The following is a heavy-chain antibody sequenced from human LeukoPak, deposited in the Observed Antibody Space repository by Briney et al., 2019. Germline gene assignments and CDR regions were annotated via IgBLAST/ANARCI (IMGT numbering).Heavy chain of an antibody. CDR3: ARYSSTTCGCFDY. Sequence: GGSLRLSCAASGFIFSRYTINWVRQAPGKGLEWVSIIYSGGTTYYADSVKGRFTISRDNSKNTLYLQMSSLRAEDTAVYYCARYSSTTCGCFDYWGQGTRVTVSS. V-gene: IGHV3-53*01. CDR2: IYSGGTT. D-gene: IGHD2-2*01. CDR1: GFIFSRYT. J-gene: IGHJ4*02.